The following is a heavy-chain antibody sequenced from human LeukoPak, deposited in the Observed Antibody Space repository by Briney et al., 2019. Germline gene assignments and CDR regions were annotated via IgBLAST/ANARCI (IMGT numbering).Heavy chain of an antibody. V-gene: IGHV3-48*03. Sequence: GGSLRLSCAASGFTFSSYEMNWVRQAPGKGLEWVSYISSSGSTIYYADSVKGRFTISRDNAKNSLYLQMNSLRAEDTAVYYCARRPRPRLLWFGDRYYFDYWGQGTLVTVSS. J-gene: IGHJ4*02. CDR1: GFTFSSYE. CDR3: ARRPRPRLLWFGDRYYFDY. CDR2: ISSSGSTI. D-gene: IGHD3-10*01.